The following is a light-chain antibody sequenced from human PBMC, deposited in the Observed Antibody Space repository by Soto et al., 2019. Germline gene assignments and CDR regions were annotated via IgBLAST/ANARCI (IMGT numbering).Light chain of an antibody. Sequence: EIVLTQSPGTLSLSPGERATLSCRSSQSVSSGYLAWYQHKPGQAPRLLIYDVSSRATGIPDRFSGSGSGTDFTLTISRLEPDDVAVYYCQQYGSSPTFGQGTKVEIK. CDR2: DVS. CDR1: QSVSSGY. V-gene: IGKV3-20*01. CDR3: QQYGSSPT. J-gene: IGKJ1*01.